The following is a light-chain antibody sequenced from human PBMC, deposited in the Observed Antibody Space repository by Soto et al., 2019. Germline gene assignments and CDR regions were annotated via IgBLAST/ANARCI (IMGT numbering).Light chain of an antibody. J-gene: IGKJ1*01. CDR3: QQYHIYSGT. CDR1: QTISSW. V-gene: IGKV1-5*03. Sequence: DIEVTQCPSTLYGTVGDRVTITCRASQTISSWLAWYQQKPGKAPKLLIYKASTLKSGVPSRFSGSGSGTEFTLTISSLQPDDFATYYCQQYHIYSGTFGQGTKVDIK. CDR2: KAS.